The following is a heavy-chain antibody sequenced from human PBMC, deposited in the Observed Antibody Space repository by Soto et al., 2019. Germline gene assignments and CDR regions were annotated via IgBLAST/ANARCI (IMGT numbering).Heavy chain of an antibody. CDR3: AKSFWESIYFFDY. Sequence: GGSLRLSCAASGFTFSSYAMSWVRQAPGKGLEWVSAISGSGGSTYYADSVKGRFTISRDNSKSTLYLQMNSLRAEDTAVYYCAKSFWESIYFFDYWGQGTLVTVSS. V-gene: IGHV3-23*01. J-gene: IGHJ4*02. CDR1: GFTFSSYA. CDR2: ISGSGGST. D-gene: IGHD3-16*01.